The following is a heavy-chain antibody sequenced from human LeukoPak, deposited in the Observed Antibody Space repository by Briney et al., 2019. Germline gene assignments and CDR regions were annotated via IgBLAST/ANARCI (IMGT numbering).Heavy chain of an antibody. CDR1: GSTFNNYW. CDR3: TREGSYLDAFDF. CDR2: IKQDGSET. J-gene: IGHJ3*01. D-gene: IGHD3-10*01. V-gene: IGHV3-7*01. Sequence: GGSLRLSCAASGSTFNNYWMSWVRQAPGKGLEWVANIKQDGSETYYVDSVKGRFTISRDNAKKSLFLQMNSLRAEDTAVYYCTREGSYLDAFDFWGQGTMVTVSS.